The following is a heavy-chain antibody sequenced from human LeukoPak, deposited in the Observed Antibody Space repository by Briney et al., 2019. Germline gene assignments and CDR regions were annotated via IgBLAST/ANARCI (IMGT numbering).Heavy chain of an antibody. J-gene: IGHJ4*02. CDR2: INSDGSST. CDR1: GFTFINLW. V-gene: IGHV3-74*01. Sequence: RGSLRLSCAASGFTFINLWMHWVRQAPGKGLVWVSYINSDGSSTSYTDSVKGRFTISRDNAENTLYLQMNSLRTEDTAVYYCARGGPGTGVDYWGPGTLVTVSS. CDR3: ARGGPGTGVDY. D-gene: IGHD1-1*01.